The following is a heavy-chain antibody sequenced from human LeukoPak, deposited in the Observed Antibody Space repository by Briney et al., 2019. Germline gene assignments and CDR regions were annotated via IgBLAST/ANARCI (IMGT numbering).Heavy chain of an antibody. V-gene: IGHV4-59*08. D-gene: IGHD6-13*01. CDR2: IFYCWSR. J-gene: IGHJ4*02. Sequence: NASETLSLTCTVSGGSISSYYWSWIWQSPGKGLELIGNIFYCWSRNYNSSLSIRVPIPFDRAKNQFSLNLRSVPAADTAVYFCARVGQIAAAGTYEYWGQGTLVTVSS. CDR3: ARVGQIAAAGTYEY. CDR1: GGSISSYY.